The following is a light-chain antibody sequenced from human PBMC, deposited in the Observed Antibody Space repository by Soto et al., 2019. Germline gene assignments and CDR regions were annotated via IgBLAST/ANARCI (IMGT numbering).Light chain of an antibody. J-gene: IGKJ1*01. CDR3: QQYGSSRWM. V-gene: IGKV3-20*01. Sequence: EIVLTQSPGTLSLSPGERATLSCRASQSVSSSYLAWYQQNRGQAPRLLIYGASSRATGIPDRFSGSGSGTDFTLTISRLEPEDFAVYYCQQYGSSRWMFGQGTKVEIQ. CDR2: GAS. CDR1: QSVSSSY.